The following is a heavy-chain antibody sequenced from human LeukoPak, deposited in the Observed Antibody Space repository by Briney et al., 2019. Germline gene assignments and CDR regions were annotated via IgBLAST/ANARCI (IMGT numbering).Heavy chain of an antibody. CDR3: TRWFGEYTHYYYYYMDV. CDR2: IKSKPDGGTT. D-gene: IGHD3-10*01. Sequence: GGSLRLSCAASGFTFSNAWMSWVRQAPGKGLEWVGRIKSKPDGGTTDYAAPVKGRFTISRDDSKNTLYLQMNSLKTEDTAVYYCTRWFGEYTHYYYYYMDVWGKGTTVTISS. CDR1: GFTFSNAW. V-gene: IGHV3-15*01. J-gene: IGHJ6*03.